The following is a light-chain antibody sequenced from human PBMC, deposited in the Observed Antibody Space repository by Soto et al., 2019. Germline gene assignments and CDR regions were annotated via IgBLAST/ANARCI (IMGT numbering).Light chain of an antibody. CDR2: DAY. CDR1: QSFRGL. CDR3: QHRHMWPIP. J-gene: IGKJ5*01. V-gene: IGKV3-11*01. Sequence: EVLLTHAPVTLSLYPGERATLSCRASQSFRGLLAWYQQKPGQAPRLLIYDAYNRATGIPPRFSGSGSGTDFTLTISSLEPEDSAVYYCQHRHMWPIPFGQGTRPAIK.